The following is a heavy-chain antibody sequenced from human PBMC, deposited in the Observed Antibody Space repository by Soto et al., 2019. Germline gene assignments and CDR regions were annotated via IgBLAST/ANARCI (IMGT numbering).Heavy chain of an antibody. CDR2: VKSQIDGGTT. CDR3: ATGSARFDF. CDR1: GFTFTDAW. Sequence: EVQLVESGGGSVNPGGSVRLSCAASGFTFTDAWMNWVRQVPGEGLEWVGHVKSQIDGGTTDSAAALDGRVTISIDDSKNMVYLQMNRLRTDDTAVYYCATGSARFDFWGQGTLVTVSS. D-gene: IGHD6-6*01. J-gene: IGHJ5*01. V-gene: IGHV3-15*01.